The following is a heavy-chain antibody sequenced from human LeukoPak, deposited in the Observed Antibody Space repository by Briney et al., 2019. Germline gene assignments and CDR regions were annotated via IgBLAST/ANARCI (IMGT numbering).Heavy chain of an antibody. CDR2: ICANDGNT. CDR3: AKGSGSSCYSPCDY. J-gene: IGHJ4*02. CDR1: GLTFRNYA. V-gene: IGHV3-23*01. Sequence: GGSLRLSCAASGLTFRNYAMSWVRQAPGKGLEWVSVICANDGNTYYADAVKGRFTISRDNSKDTLYLQMDCLRAEDTAVYYCAKGSGSSCYSPCDYWGQGILVTVSS. D-gene: IGHD2-15*01.